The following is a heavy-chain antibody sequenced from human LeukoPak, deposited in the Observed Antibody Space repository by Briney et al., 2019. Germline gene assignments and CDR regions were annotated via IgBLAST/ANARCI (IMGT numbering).Heavy chain of an antibody. CDR1: GYTFGDYG. Sequence: GGSLRLSCGASGYTFGDYGMSWVRQVPGKGLVWVSRINSDGINTSYADSVKGRFTISRDNAKNTLNLQMNSLRAEDTAVYYCARDLGQYYDTSDNWFDPWGQGTLVTVSS. D-gene: IGHD3-22*01. J-gene: IGHJ5*02. V-gene: IGHV3-74*01. CDR3: ARDLGQYYDTSDNWFDP. CDR2: INSDGINT.